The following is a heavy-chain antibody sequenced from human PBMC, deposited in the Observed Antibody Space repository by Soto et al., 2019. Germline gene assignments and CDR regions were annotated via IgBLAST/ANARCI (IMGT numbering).Heavy chain of an antibody. CDR3: SKVEDILAACTRVYLYNAMDG. D-gene: IGHD5-12*01. V-gene: IGHV1-2*02. Sequence: VQLVQSGTEVKRPGDSGKVSCKASGYTFTGYYVHWVRQAPGQGLEWMGWINPNSGDTYLAQRFLGRVIMNRDTSQGKAYRESRGLTSDDKAEYYSSKVEDILAACTRVYLYNAMDGWGQGTTVTVYS. J-gene: IGHJ6*01. CDR1: GYTFTGYY. CDR2: INPNSGDT.